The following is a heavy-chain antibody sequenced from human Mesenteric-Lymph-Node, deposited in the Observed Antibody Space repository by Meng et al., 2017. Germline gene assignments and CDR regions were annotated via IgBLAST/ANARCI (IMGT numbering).Heavy chain of an antibody. J-gene: IGHJ4*02. V-gene: IGHV6-1*01. Sequence: GQLQQAGPGLVKPSQTLSLTCAISGDSVSSNRAAWNWIRQSPSRGLEWLGQTYYRSEWQNHYGVSVKSRITINADTSRNQFSLNLNSVTPEDTAVYYCTTWYGEYWGQGTLVTVSS. CDR2: TYYRSEWQN. CDR1: GDSVSSNRAA. D-gene: IGHD3-10*01. CDR3: TTWYGEY.